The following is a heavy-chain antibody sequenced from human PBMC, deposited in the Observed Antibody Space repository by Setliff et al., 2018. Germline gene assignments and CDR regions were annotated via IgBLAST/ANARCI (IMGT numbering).Heavy chain of an antibody. CDR1: GYSFSNFW. CDR3: ATLHSSIGPSFHY. CDR2: IYPGDSHT. J-gene: IGHJ4*02. Sequence: PGESLKISCKGSGYSFSNFWIGWVRQMPGKGLEWMGIIYPGDSHTRYSPSFQGQVTMSADTSINTAYLQWNSLKASDTALYYCATLHSSIGPSFHYWGQGTLVTVSS. V-gene: IGHV5-51*01. D-gene: IGHD6-13*01.